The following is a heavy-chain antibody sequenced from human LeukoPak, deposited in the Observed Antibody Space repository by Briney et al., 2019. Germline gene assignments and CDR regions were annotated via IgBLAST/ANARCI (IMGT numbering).Heavy chain of an antibody. Sequence: GGSLRLSCAASGFTFSSYAMHWVRQAPGKGLEWVAVISYDGSNKYYADSVKGRFTISRDNSKNTLYLQMNSLRAEDTAVYYCARDFRYSSNPRDAFDIWGQGTMLTVSS. J-gene: IGHJ3*02. CDR2: ISYDGSNK. CDR3: ARDFRYSSNPRDAFDI. V-gene: IGHV3-30-3*01. D-gene: IGHD6-13*01. CDR1: GFTFSSYA.